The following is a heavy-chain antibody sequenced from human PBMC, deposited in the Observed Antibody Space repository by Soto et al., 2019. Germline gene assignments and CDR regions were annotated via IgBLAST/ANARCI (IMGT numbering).Heavy chain of an antibody. CDR2: ISGSGGST. CDR1: GFTFSSYA. J-gene: IGHJ6*02. CDR3: AYSGYDYYYGMDV. V-gene: IGHV3-23*01. Sequence: GGSLRLSCAASGFTFSSYAMSWVRQAPGKGLEWVSAISGSGGSTYYADSVKGRFTISRDNSKNTLYLQMNSLRAEDTAVYYCAYSGYDYYYGMDVWGQGTTVTVSS. D-gene: IGHD5-12*01.